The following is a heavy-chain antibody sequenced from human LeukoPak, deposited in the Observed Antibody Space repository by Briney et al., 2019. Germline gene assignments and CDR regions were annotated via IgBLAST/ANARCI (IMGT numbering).Heavy chain of an antibody. J-gene: IGHJ4*02. CDR3: ARATGYSYAEFDY. V-gene: IGHV4-59*01. Sequence: MPSETLSLTCTVSGGSISSYYWSWIRQPPGKGLEWIGYIYYSGSTNYNPSLKSRVTISVDTSKNQFSLKLSSVTAADTAVYYCARATGYSYAEFDYWGQGTLVTVSS. CDR2: IYYSGST. D-gene: IGHD5-18*01. CDR1: GGSISSYY.